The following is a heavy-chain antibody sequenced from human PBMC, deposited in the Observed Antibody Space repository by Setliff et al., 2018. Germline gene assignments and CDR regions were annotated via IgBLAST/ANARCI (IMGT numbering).Heavy chain of an antibody. D-gene: IGHD2-2*01. J-gene: IGHJ5*02. V-gene: IGHV7-4-1*02. CDR1: GYTFTTYA. CDR2: INTNTGNP. Sequence: GASVKVSCKTSGYTFTTYAINWVRQAPGQGFEWMGWINTNTGNPTYAQDFTGRFVFSLDTSVSTAYLQISSLKAEDTAVYYCARDLGYCSTTSCHGDWFDPWGQGTLVTVSS. CDR3: ARDLGYCSTTSCHGDWFDP.